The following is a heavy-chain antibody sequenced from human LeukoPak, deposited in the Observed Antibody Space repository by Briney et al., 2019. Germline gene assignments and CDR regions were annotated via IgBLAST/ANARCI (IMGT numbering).Heavy chain of an antibody. CDR2: TYYRSKWYN. CDR1: GDSVSSNSAA. V-gene: IGHV6-1*01. D-gene: IGHD3-3*01. CDR3: ARGGVTIFGALVDI. Sequence: SQTLSLTCAISGDSVSSNSAAWNWIRQSPSRGLQWLGRTYYRSKWYNDYAVSVKSRITINPDTSKNQFSLQLNSVTPEDTAVYYCARGGVTIFGALVDIWGQGTMVTVSS. J-gene: IGHJ3*02.